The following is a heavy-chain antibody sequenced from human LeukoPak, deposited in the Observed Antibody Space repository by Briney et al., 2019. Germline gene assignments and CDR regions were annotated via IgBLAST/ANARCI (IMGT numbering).Heavy chain of an antibody. Sequence: GGSLRLSCVASGFTFSTYAFNWVRQAPGKGLEWVSAIDDSGANTFYADSVKGRFTSSSDNSKNTLYLQMNSLRAEDTALYFCARISEYSSTGYWGQGTLVTVSS. V-gene: IGHV3-23*01. CDR3: ARISEYSSTGY. CDR2: IDDSGANT. D-gene: IGHD2-2*01. J-gene: IGHJ4*02. CDR1: GFTFSTYA.